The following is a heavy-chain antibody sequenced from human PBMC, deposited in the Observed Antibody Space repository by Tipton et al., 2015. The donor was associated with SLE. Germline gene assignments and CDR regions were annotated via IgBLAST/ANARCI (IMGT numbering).Heavy chain of an antibody. CDR3: ARSGWELPFYYGMDV. V-gene: IGHV3-30*01. J-gene: IGHJ6*02. Sequence: FTISRDNSKHTLYLQMNSLRPDDTAVYYCARSGWELPFYYGMDVWGQGTTVTVSS. D-gene: IGHD1-26*01.